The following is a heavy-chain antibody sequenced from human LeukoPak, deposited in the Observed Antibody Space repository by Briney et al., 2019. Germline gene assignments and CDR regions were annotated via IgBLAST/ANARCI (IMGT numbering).Heavy chain of an antibody. CDR3: ARDYHLDYGDYYYYMDV. D-gene: IGHD4-17*01. V-gene: IGHV4-61*02. CDR1: GGSISSGSYY. CDR2: IYTSGST. J-gene: IGHJ6*03. Sequence: PSQTLSLTCTVSGGSISSGSYYWSWIRQPAGKGLEWIGRIYTSGSTNYDPSLKSRVTISVDTSKNQFSLKLSSVTAADTAVYYCARDYHLDYGDYYYYMDVWGKGTTVTVSS.